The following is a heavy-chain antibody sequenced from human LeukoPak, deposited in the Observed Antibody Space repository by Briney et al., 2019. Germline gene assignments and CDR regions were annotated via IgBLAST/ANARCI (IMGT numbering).Heavy chain of an antibody. CDR3: ARGLYGSSSWYGDY. V-gene: IGHV1-2*04. CDR1: GYTFTGYY. J-gene: IGHJ4*02. Sequence: ASVKVSCKASGYTFTGYYMHWVRRAPGQGLGWMGWINPNSGGTNYAQKFQGWVTMTRDTSISTAYMELSRLRSDDTAVYYCARGLYGSSSWYGDYWGQGTLVTVSS. CDR2: INPNSGGT. D-gene: IGHD6-13*01.